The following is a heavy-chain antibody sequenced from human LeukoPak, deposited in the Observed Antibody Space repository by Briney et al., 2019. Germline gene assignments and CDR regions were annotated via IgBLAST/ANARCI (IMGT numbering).Heavy chain of an antibody. CDR1: GDSLSSYY. Sequence: SETLSLTCTVSGDSLSSYYLNWIRQPPGKGLEWIGYIYYSGNTNYNPSLQSRVTVSVDTSKNHFSLRLSSVAAADTAVYYCARGANYYDSSGYYSYYLDYWGQGTLVTVSS. CDR3: ARGANYYDSSGYYSYYLDY. D-gene: IGHD3-22*01. CDR2: IYYSGNT. V-gene: IGHV4-59*01. J-gene: IGHJ4*02.